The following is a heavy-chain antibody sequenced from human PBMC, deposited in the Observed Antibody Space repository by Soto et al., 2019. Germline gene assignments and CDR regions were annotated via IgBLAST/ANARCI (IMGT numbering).Heavy chain of an antibody. D-gene: IGHD3-9*01. CDR1: GYTFTSYD. CDR3: AIDILTGYYKRPHAFDI. V-gene: IGHV1-69*06. Sequence: SVKVSCKASGYTFTSYDISWVRQAPGQGLEWMGGIIPIFGTANYAQKFQGRVTITADKSTSTAYMELSSLRSEDTAVYYCAIDILTGYYKRPHAFDIWGQGTMVTVSS. CDR2: IIPIFGTA. J-gene: IGHJ3*02.